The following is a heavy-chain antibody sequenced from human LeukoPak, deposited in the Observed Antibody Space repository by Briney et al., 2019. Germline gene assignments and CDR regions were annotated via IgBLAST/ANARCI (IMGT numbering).Heavy chain of an antibody. V-gene: IGHV3-30*04. J-gene: IGHJ3*02. CDR2: ISYDGSNK. CDR3: ARGCSGGSCYSDYDAFDI. Sequence: GRSLRLSCAASGFTFSSYAMHWVRQAPGKGLEWVAVISYDGSNKYYADSVKGRFTISRDNSKNTLYLQMNSLRAEDTAVYYCARGCSGGSCYSDYDAFDIWGQGTMVTVSS. D-gene: IGHD2-15*01. CDR1: GFTFSSYA.